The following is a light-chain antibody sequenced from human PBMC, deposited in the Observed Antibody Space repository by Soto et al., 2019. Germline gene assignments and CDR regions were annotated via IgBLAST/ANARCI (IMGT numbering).Light chain of an antibody. CDR3: QQRNGCPPIT. Sequence: VLTQSPATLSLSPGERATLSCRASQSIHTSLAWYQQKPGQPPRLVVYDSTLRANGVPDRFGGSRSGTEFTLTIINLEPEDFAGYYCQQRNGCPPITFGQGTRLEI. CDR2: DST. V-gene: IGKV3-11*01. J-gene: IGKJ5*01. CDR1: QSIHTS.